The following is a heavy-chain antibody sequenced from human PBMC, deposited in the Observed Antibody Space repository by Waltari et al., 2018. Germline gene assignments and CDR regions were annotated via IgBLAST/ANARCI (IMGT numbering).Heavy chain of an antibody. CDR3: ARDHYYSKDV. Sequence: DVQLVESGGGLVQPGGSLRLSCVASGIIFSDAWMSWVRQAPGEGLEWVADIDKDGSKKYYADSVRGRFTISRDNGKTSLYLQMNDLRAEDTAVYYCARDHYYSKDVWGTGTTVTVSS. CDR1: GIIFSDAW. V-gene: IGHV3-7*01. CDR2: IDKDGSKK. J-gene: IGHJ6*04.